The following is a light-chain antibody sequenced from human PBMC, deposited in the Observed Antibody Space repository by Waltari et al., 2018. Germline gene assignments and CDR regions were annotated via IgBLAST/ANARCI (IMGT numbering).Light chain of an antibody. J-gene: IGKJ2*01. CDR3: HQYGSSPPYT. V-gene: IGKV3-20*01. Sequence: VLTQSPDTLSLSPGEGATLSCRASQSVRGNYLAWYQQKPGQPPRLLIHRASNRATDIPGRFSGTGSGTDFTLTISRLEPEDCAVYFCHQYGSSPPYTFGQGTKLEVK. CDR2: RAS. CDR1: QSVRGNY.